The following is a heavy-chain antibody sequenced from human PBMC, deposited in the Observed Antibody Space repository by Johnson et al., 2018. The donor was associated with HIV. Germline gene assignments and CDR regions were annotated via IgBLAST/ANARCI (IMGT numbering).Heavy chain of an antibody. J-gene: IGHJ3*02. D-gene: IGHD6-19*01. V-gene: IGHV3-74*01. CDR3: AKEVGWLGDAFDI. CDR2: INSDGTTT. CDR1: GFKFSDYW. Sequence: VQLVESGGGLVKPGGSLRLSCAASGFKFSDYWMHWVRQPPGKGLVWVSRINSDGTTTTYADSVKGRFTISRDNAKNSLYLQMNSLRAEDTAVYYCAKEVGWLGDAFDIWGQGTMVTVSS.